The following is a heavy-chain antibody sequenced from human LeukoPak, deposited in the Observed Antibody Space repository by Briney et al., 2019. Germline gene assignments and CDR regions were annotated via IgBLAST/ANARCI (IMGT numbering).Heavy chain of an antibody. V-gene: IGHV3-23*01. CDR1: GFTFSSYT. CDR3: AKRHYYGSGSSDFDV. J-gene: IGHJ6*02. Sequence: GGSLRLSCAASGFTFSSYTMSWVRQAPGKGLEWVSGISAGGETTYYTDSVKGQFTISRDNSKNTVYLQMNSLRAEDTAVYYCAKRHYYGSGSSDFDVWGQGTTVTVSS. D-gene: IGHD3-10*01. CDR2: ISAGGETT.